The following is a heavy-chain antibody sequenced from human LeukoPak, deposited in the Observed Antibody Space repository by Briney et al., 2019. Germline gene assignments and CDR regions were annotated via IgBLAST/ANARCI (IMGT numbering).Heavy chain of an antibody. CDR1: GFTFSSYS. CDR3: ARVAGYSYGYVSDY. D-gene: IGHD5-18*01. CDR2: ISSSSSYI. J-gene: IGHJ4*02. Sequence: GGSLRLSCAASGFTFSSYSMNWVRQAPGKGLEWVSSISSSSSYIYYADSVKGRFTISRDNAKNSLYLQMNSLRAEDTAVYCCARVAGYSYGYVSDYWGQGTLVTVSS. V-gene: IGHV3-21*01.